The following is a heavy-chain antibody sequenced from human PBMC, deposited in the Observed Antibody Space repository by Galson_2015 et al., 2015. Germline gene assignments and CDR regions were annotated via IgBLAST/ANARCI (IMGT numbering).Heavy chain of an antibody. V-gene: IGHV4-34*01. Sequence: ETLSLTCGVSGGPFSGHSWNWVRQPPGRGLEWIGEVDRSGSIHYTPSLRSRLTISMDTSRNHFSLKLTSVTTADTAVYYCLTLSQIKQMPNLYTKWGLGTLVTVSS. J-gene: IGHJ4*02. CDR2: VDRSGSI. CDR1: GGPFSGHS. D-gene: IGHD5/OR15-5a*01. CDR3: LTLSQIKQMPNLYTK.